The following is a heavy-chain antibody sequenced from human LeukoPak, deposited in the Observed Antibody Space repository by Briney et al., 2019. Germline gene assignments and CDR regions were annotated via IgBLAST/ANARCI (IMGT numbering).Heavy chain of an antibody. CDR3: ARQKLLWFGELFFDY. CDR1: GYTFTGYY. CDR2: INPNSGGT. Sequence: VASVKVSCKASGYTFTGYYMHWVRQAPGQGLEWMGWINPNSGGTNYAQKFQGRVTMTRDTSISTAYMELSRLRADDTAVYYCARQKLLWFGELFFDYWGQGTLVTVSS. V-gene: IGHV1-2*02. J-gene: IGHJ4*02. D-gene: IGHD3-10*01.